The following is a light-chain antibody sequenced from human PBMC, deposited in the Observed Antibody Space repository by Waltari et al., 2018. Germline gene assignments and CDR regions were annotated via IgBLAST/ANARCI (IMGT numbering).Light chain of an antibody. CDR3: QAWDSSTHVV. J-gene: IGLJ2*01. Sequence: SYEPTQPPSLAASPGQTATITCSGYILGAESAGWDQQQPGQSPVVVIHEDDKRPSGIPERFSGSKSRNTATLTLSGTQAMDEDDYDCQAWDSSTHVVFGGGTKLTVL. CDR2: EDD. V-gene: IGLV3-1*01. CDR1: ILGAES.